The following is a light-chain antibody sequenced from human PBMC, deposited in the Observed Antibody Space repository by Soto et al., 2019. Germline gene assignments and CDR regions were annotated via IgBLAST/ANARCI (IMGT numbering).Light chain of an antibody. CDR2: GAS. Sequence: VLTQSPGTLSLSPGERATLSCRASQSVSSSYLAWYQQKPGQAPRLLIYGASSRATGIPARFSGSGSGTEFTLTISSLQSEDFAVYYCQQYNNWPPRTFGQGTRVDIK. V-gene: IGKV3-15*01. J-gene: IGKJ1*01. CDR1: QSVSSSY. CDR3: QQYNNWPPRT.